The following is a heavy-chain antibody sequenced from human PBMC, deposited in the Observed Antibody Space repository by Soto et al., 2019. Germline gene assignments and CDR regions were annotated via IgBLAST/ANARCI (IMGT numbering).Heavy chain of an antibody. CDR2: ISSSSSNI. CDR3: ARYHFDASGYPDYYFEY. J-gene: IGHJ4*02. V-gene: IGHV3-48*02. CDR1: GFTFSDNS. Sequence: EVQLVESGGGLVQPGGSLRLSCAASGFTFSDNSMNWVRQAPGKGLEWVSFISSSSSNIYYADSVKGRFTISRDNAKNSLELQMNSLRDEDTAVYYCARYHFDASGYPDYYFEYWGQGTLVTVSS. D-gene: IGHD3-22*01.